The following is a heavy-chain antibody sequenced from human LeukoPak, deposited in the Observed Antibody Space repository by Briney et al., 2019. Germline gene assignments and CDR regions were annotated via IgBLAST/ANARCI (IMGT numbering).Heavy chain of an antibody. V-gene: IGHV3-49*03. Sequence: GGSPRLSCTASGFTFGDYSMTWFRQAPGKGLKWVSFIRNKASGGTTEHAASVRGRFTTSRDDSKSIAYLQMNSLKTEDTALYYCTRDRIMTDFWGQGTLVTVSS. CDR2: IRNKASGGTT. CDR1: GFTFGDYS. D-gene: IGHD2-15*01. CDR3: TRDRIMTDF. J-gene: IGHJ4*02.